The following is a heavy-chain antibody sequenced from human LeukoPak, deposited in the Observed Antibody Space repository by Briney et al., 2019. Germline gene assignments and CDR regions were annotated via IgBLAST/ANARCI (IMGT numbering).Heavy chain of an antibody. CDR1: GFTFSSCA. V-gene: IGHV3-23*01. Sequence: GGSLRLSCAASGFTFSSCAMGWVRQAPEKGLEWVSSISPSGDSTYYADSVKGRLTISRDNSKNTLYLQMNSLRAGDTAVYYCAKDILTLDAFDMRGQGTMVTVSS. CDR2: ISPSGDST. CDR3: AKDILTLDAFDM. J-gene: IGHJ3*02.